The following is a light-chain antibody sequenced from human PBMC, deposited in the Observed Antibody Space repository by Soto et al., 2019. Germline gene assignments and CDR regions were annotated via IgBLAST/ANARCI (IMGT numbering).Light chain of an antibody. CDR3: QSYDNSLSGARV. J-gene: IGLJ3*02. CDR1: SSNIVAGYG. Sequence: QSVLTQPPSVSGAPGQRVTISCTGSSSNIVAGYGVHWYQQLPGTAPKLLIYDDNSRPSGVPDRFSGSKSGTSASLAITGLQAEDEADDYCQSYDNSLSGARVFGGGTKLTVL. V-gene: IGLV1-40*01. CDR2: DDN.